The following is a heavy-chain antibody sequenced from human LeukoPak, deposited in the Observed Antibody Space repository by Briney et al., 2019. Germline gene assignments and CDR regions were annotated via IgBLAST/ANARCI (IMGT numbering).Heavy chain of an antibody. CDR1: GYSFTSYW. D-gene: IGHD6-13*01. J-gene: IGHJ5*02. Sequence: GESLKISCTASGYSFTSYWAAWVRQVPGKGLEWMGIIYPGDSDTRYSPSFQGQVTISADDSMNTAYLQWSSLKASDTAIYYCARGYTSTWTPNWLDPWGQGTLVTVSS. V-gene: IGHV5-51*01. CDR2: IYPGDSDT. CDR3: ARGYTSTWTPNWLDP.